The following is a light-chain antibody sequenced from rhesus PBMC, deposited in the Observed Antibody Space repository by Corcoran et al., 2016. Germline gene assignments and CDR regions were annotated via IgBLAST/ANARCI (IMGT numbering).Light chain of an antibody. CDR2: AAT. CDR3: QQYYNSPRT. V-gene: IGKV1-25*02. J-gene: IGKJ1*01. CDR1: QAIANY. Sequence: DIQMTQSPSSLSASVGDRVTITCRASQAIANYLAWYQPKPGEAPKPLINAATGLQSGIPSMFRGRGSGTDFTLTISSLQSEDVATYYCQQYYNSPRTFGQGTKVEIK.